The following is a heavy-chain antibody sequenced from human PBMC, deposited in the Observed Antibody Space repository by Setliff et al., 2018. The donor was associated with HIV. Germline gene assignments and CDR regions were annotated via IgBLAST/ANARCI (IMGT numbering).Heavy chain of an antibody. CDR3: ARDGASGSGYYWADY. V-gene: IGHV1-46*01. J-gene: IGHJ4*02. CDR2: IIPSGGST. D-gene: IGHD3-3*01. Sequence: GASVKVSCKASGYTFTKSIIHWVRQAPGQGLEWMGAIIPSGGSTGYAEKFQARVTLTRDTSTSTVYMELSGLREEDTAVYYCARDGASGSGYYWADYWGQGMLVTVSS. CDR1: GYTFTKSI.